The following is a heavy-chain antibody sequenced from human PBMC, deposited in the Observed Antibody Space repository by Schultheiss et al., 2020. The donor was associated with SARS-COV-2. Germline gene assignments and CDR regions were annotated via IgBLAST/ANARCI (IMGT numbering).Heavy chain of an antibody. D-gene: IGHD2/OR15-2a*01. CDR3: ARDLNIYGMDV. V-gene: IGHV4-30-4*01. J-gene: IGHJ6*02. CDR1: GGSISSGDYY. Sequence: SETLSLTCTVSGGSISSGDYYWSWIRQPPGKGLEWIGYIYYSGSTYYNPSLKSRVTISVDTSKNQFSLKLSSVTAADTAVYYCARDLNIYGMDVWGQGTTVTVSS. CDR2: IYYSGST.